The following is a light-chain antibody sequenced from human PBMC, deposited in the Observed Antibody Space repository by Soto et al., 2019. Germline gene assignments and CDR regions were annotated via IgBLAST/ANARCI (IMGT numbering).Light chain of an antibody. J-gene: IGLJ7*01. Sequence: QLVLTQPPSGSGTPGQRVTISCSGGNSNIGSNTVIWYQHLPGTAPKLLIYNNNQRPSGVPDRFSGSKSGTSASLAISGLQSEDESDYYCAAWDDSLNGHAVFGGGTQLTVL. CDR3: AAWDDSLNGHAV. CDR2: NNN. V-gene: IGLV1-44*01. CDR1: NSNIGSNT.